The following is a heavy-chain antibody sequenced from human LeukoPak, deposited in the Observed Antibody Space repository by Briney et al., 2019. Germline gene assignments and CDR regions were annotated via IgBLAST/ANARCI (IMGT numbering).Heavy chain of an antibody. Sequence: PGGSLRLSCSASEFTFSDYTMHWVRQAPGKGLQYVSAISSNGGSTYYADSLKARFTISRDSSKNTLYLEMSSLRVDDTAVYYCVRVIYDSSAYYYDYWGQGTLVTVSS. CDR1: EFTFSDYT. CDR3: VRVIYDSSAYYYDY. V-gene: IGHV3-64D*09. J-gene: IGHJ4*02. CDR2: ISSNGGST. D-gene: IGHD3-22*01.